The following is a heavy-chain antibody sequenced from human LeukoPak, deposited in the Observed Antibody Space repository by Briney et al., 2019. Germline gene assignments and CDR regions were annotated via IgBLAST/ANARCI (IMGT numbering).Heavy chain of an antibody. CDR2: IGTAGDT. CDR3: ARGLGILTGYQTQYYYYGMDV. V-gene: IGHV3-13*01. CDR1: GFTFSSYD. Sequence: PGGSLRLSCAASGFTFSSYDMHWVRQATGKGLEWVSAIGTAGDTYYPGSVKGRFTISRENAKNSLYLQMNSLRAGDTAVYYCARGLGILTGYQTQYYYYGMDVWGQGTTVTVSS. D-gene: IGHD3-9*01. J-gene: IGHJ6*02.